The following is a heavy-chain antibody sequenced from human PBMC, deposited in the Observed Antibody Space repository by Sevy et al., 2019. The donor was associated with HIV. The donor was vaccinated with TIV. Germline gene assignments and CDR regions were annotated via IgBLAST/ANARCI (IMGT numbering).Heavy chain of an antibody. J-gene: IGHJ4*02. V-gene: IGHV3-7*01. CDR2: IKEDGSDK. CDR3: ATTGNDGHYF. CDR1: GFTFSSYW. D-gene: IGHD2-8*01. Sequence: GGSLRLSCAASGFTFSSYWMSWVRQVSGKGLEWVANIKEDGSDKYYVDSVKGRSTISGDNAKTSPYLQMNSLSVDDTAIYYCATTGNDGHYFWGQGTLVTVSS.